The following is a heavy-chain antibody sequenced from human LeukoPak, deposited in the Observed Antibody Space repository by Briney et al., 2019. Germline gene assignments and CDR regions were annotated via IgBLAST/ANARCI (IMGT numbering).Heavy chain of an antibody. CDR1: GGSFSGYY. CDR2: INHSGST. CDR3: ARDRWEGGDY. J-gene: IGHJ4*02. D-gene: IGHD1-26*01. V-gene: IGHV4-34*01. Sequence: SETLSLTCAVYGGSFSGYYWSWIRQPPGKGLEWIGEINHSGSTNYNPSLKSRVTISVDTSKNQFSLKLSSVTAADTAVYYCARDRWEGGDYWGQGTLVTVSS.